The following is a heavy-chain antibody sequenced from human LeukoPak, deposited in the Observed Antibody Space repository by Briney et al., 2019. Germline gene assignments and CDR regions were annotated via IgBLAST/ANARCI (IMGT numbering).Heavy chain of an antibody. J-gene: IGHJ4*02. CDR1: GFTFSSYW. CDR3: ARDRAGYYDSSGPLDY. D-gene: IGHD3-22*01. CDR2: INSDGSST. V-gene: IGHV3-74*01. Sequence: GGSLRLSCAASGFTFSSYWMHWVRQAPGKGLVWVSRINSDGSSTSYADSVKGRFTISRDNSKSTLYLQMNNLRADDTAVYSCARDRAGYYDSSGPLDYWGQGTLVTVSS.